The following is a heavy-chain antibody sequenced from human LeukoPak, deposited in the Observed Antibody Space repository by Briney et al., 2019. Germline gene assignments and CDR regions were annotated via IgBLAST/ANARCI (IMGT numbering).Heavy chain of an antibody. J-gene: IGHJ4*02. V-gene: IGHV4-34*01. CDR1: GGSFSGYY. CDR3: ARGPTKAARFDY. CDR2: INHSGST. Sequence: PSETLSLTCAVYGGSFSGYYWSWIRQPPGKGLEWIGEINHSGSTNYNPSLKSRVTISVDTSKNQFSLKLSSVTAADTAVYHCARGPTKAARFDYWGQGTLVTVSS. D-gene: IGHD6-13*01.